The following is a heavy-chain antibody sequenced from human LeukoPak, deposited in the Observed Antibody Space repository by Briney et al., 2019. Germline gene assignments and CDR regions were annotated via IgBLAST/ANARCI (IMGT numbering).Heavy chain of an antibody. Sequence: GASVKVSCKASGYTFTSYAMHWVRQAPGQGLEWMGWINAGNGNTKYSQKFQGRVTITRDTSASTAYMELSSLRSEDTAVYYCARDPYDYVWGSYRDYYFDYWGQGTLVTVSS. CDR2: INAGNGNT. CDR3: ARDPYDYVWGSYRDYYFDY. D-gene: IGHD3-16*02. V-gene: IGHV1-3*01. J-gene: IGHJ4*02. CDR1: GYTFTSYA.